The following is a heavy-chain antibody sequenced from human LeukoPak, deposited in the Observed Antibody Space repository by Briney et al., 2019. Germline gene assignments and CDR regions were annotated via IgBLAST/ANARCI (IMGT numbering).Heavy chain of an antibody. V-gene: IGHV3-23*01. CDR1: GFTFSSYA. CDR2: ISGSGGST. J-gene: IGHJ4*02. D-gene: IGHD4-17*01. CDR3: AKAHLDYGGTHFDY. Sequence: QPGGSLRLSCAASGFTFSSYAMSWVRQAPGKGLEWVSAISGSGGSTYYADSVKGRFTISRDNSKNTLYLQMNSLRAEGTAVYYCAKAHLDYGGTHFDYWGQGTLVTVSS.